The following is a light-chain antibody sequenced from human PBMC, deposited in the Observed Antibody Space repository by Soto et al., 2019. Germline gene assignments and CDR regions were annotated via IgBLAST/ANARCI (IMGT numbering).Light chain of an antibody. CDR2: EVR. CDR3: SSYTSNSTLV. Sequence: QSALTQPASVSGSPGQSITISCTGTSSDVGAYNYVSWYQQHPDKAPKLMIFEVRDRPSGVSNRFSGSHSGNTASLTISGLQAEDEADYFCSSYTSNSTLVFGGGTKLTVL. V-gene: IGLV2-14*01. CDR1: SSDVGAYNY. J-gene: IGLJ3*02.